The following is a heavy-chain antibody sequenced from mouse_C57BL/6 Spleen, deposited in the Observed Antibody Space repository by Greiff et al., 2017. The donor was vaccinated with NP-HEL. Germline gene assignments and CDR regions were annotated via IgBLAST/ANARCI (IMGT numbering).Heavy chain of an antibody. CDR3: AKLGEGDY. J-gene: IGHJ2*01. CDR2: IYPGDGDT. CDR1: GYAFSSSW. Sequence: VQLQESGPELVKPGASVKISCKASGYAFSSSWMNWVKQRPGKGLEWIGRIYPGDGDTNYNGKFKGKATLTADKSSSTAYMQLSSLTSEDSAVYFCAKLGEGDYWGQGTTLTVSS. D-gene: IGHD4-1*01. V-gene: IGHV1-82*01.